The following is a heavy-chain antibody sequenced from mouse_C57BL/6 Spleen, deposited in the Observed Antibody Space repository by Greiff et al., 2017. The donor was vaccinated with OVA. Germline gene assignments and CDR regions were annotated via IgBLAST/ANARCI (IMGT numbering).Heavy chain of an antibody. CDR2: ISYDGSN. J-gene: IGHJ3*01. V-gene: IGHV3-6*01. D-gene: IGHD2-2*01. CDR1: GYSITSGYY. Sequence: EVKLVESGPGLVKPSQSLSLTCSVTGYSITSGYYWNWIRQFPGNKLEWMGYISYDGSNNYNPSLKNRISITRDTSKNQFFLKLNSVTTEDTATYYCSGSTIVTPGFAYWGQGTLVTVSA. CDR3: SGSTIVTPGFAY.